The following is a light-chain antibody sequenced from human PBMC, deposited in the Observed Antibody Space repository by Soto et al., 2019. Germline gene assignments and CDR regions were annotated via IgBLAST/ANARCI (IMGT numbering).Light chain of an antibody. V-gene: IGKV1-33*01. CDR3: QQYDNLHLT. Sequence: DIQMTQSASSLSESVGERVTITCQASQDISNYLNWYQQKPGKAPKLLIYDASNLETGVPSRFSGSGSGTDFTFTISSLQPEDIATYYCQQYDNLHLTFGGGTKVEIK. CDR2: DAS. CDR1: QDISNY. J-gene: IGKJ4*01.